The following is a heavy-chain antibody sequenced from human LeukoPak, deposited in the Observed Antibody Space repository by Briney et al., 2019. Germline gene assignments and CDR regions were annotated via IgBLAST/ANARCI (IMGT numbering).Heavy chain of an antibody. Sequence: GGSLRLSCAASGFTFSSYSMNWVRQAPGKGLEWVSSISSSSSYIYYADSVKGRFTISRDNAKNSLYLQMNSLRAEDTAVYYCARDPPEDYYGSGSPYYFDYWGQGTLVTVSS. CDR1: GFTFSSYS. CDR3: ARDPPEDYYGSGSPYYFDY. D-gene: IGHD3-10*01. V-gene: IGHV3-21*01. CDR2: ISSSSSYI. J-gene: IGHJ4*02.